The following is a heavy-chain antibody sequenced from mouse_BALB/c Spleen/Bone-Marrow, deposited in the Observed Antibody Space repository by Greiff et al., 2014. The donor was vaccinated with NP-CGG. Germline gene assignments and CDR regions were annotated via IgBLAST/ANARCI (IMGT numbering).Heavy chain of an antibody. V-gene: IGHV5-4*02. CDR2: ISDGGSYT. CDR1: GFTFSDYY. J-gene: IGHJ3*01. D-gene: IGHD1-1*01. CDR3: ANYYGSTWFAY. Sequence: EVQLQESGGGLAKPGGSLKLSCAASGFTFSDYYMYWVRQTPEKRLEWVATISDGGSYTYYPDSVKGRFTISRDNAKNNLYLQMSSLKSEDTAMYYCANYYGSTWFAYWGQGTLVTVSA.